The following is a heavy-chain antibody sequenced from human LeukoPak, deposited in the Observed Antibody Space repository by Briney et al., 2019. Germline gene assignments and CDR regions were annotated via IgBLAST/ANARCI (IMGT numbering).Heavy chain of an antibody. D-gene: IGHD3-10*01. CDR1: GGSFSGYY. V-gene: IGHV4-34*01. CDR2: TNHSGST. J-gene: IGHJ4*02. Sequence: PSETLSLTCAVYGGSFSGYYWSWIRQPPGMGLEWIGETNHSGSTNYNPSLKSRVTISVDTSKNQFSLKLSSVTAEDTALYYCAKARYYYGSGSYDYWGQGTLVTVSS. CDR3: AKARYYYGSGSYDY.